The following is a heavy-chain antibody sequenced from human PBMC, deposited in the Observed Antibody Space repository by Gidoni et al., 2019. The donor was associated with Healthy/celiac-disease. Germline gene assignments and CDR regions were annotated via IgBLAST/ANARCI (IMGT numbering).Heavy chain of an antibody. Sequence: QVQLVQSGAEVKKPGASVKVSCKASGYTFPSYYMHWVRQAPGQGLEWMGRINPSGGSTSYAQKFQGRVTMTRDTSTSTVYMELSSLRSEDTAVYYCARDQQMATINADAFDIWGQGTMVTVSS. CDR3: ARDQQMATINADAFDI. V-gene: IGHV1-46*01. J-gene: IGHJ3*02. CDR2: INPSGGST. D-gene: IGHD5-12*01. CDR1: GYTFPSYY.